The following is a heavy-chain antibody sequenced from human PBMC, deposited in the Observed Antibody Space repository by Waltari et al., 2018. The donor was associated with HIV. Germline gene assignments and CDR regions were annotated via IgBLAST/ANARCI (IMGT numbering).Heavy chain of an antibody. J-gene: IGHJ4*02. V-gene: IGHV3-33*01. CDR3: ARGGYYYDISGYYHY. Sequence: QVQLVESGGGVVQPGRCLRLSCEASGFTLSNFAMHWVRQAPGKGLEWVAVIWYDGDNKYYADSVKGRFTISRDNSKNTLYLQMNSLRVEDTAVYYCARGGYYYDISGYYHYWGQGTLVTVSS. CDR1: GFTLSNFA. CDR2: IWYDGDNK. D-gene: IGHD3-22*01.